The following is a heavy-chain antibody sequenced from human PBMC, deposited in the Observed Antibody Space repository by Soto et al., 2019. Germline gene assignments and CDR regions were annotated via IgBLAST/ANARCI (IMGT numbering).Heavy chain of an antibody. CDR3: ERDPRSAYYNDH. J-gene: IGHJ4*02. CDR1: GGSVSSGSYY. CDR2: IYYTGNT. D-gene: IGHD3-3*01. Sequence: PSETLSLTCTVSGGSVSSGSYYWSWIRQHPGRGLEWIGYIYYTGNTYYNPSLKSRLAISVDTSKNQSSLKLTSVTAADTAVYYCERDPRSAYYNDHWGLGTLVTVSS. V-gene: IGHV4-31*03.